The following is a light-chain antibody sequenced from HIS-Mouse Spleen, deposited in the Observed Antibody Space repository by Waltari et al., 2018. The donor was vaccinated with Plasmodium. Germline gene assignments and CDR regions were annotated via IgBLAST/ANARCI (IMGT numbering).Light chain of an antibody. CDR3: QSADSSGTPNWV. J-gene: IGLJ3*02. Sequence: SYELTQPPSVSVSPGQTARITCSGDALPKPYAYWYQQKPGQAPGLVRYKDSERPSGIPERFSGASSGTTVTLTISGVQAEDEADYYCQSADSSGTPNWVFGGGTKLTVL. V-gene: IGLV3-25*03. CDR1: ALPKPY. CDR2: KDS.